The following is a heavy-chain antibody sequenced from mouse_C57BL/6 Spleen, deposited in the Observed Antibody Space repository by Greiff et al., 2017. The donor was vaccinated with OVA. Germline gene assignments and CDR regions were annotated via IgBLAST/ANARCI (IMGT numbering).Heavy chain of an antibody. CDR1: GFSLTSYG. CDR2: IWSDGST. D-gene: IGHD1-1*01. Sequence: VKLKQSGPGLVAPSQSLSITCTVSGFSLTSYGVHWVRQPPGKGLEWLVVIWSDGSTTYNSALNSRLSISKDNSKSQVFLKMNSLQTDDTSMDYCARHGEDYYGPDLDYWGQGTTLTVSS. CDR3: ARHGEDYYGPDLDY. V-gene: IGHV2-6-1*01. J-gene: IGHJ2*01.